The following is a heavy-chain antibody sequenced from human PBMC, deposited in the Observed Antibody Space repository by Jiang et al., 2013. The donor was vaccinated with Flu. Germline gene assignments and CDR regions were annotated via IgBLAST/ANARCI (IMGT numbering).Heavy chain of an antibody. CDR3: ARERIAAAGTPDYYYYYGMDV. J-gene: IGHJ6*02. CDR2: IIPIFGTA. V-gene: IGHV1-69*01. D-gene: IGHD6-13*01. Sequence: GQGLEWMGGIIPIFGTASYAQKFQGRATITADESTSTAYMELSSLRSEDTAVYYCARERIAAAGTPDYYYYYGMDVWGQGTTVTVSS.